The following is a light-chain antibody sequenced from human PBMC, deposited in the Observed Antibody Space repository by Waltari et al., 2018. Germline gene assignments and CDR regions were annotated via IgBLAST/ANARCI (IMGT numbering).Light chain of an antibody. J-gene: IGKJ4*01. CDR1: QSVSSY. V-gene: IGKV3-11*01. Sequence: EIVLTQSPATLSLSPGARDTLSCRASQSVSSYLAWYQQKPGQAPRLLIYDASNRATGIPARFSGSGSRTDFTLTISSLEPEDFAVYYCQQRSNWPALTFGGGTKVEIK. CDR2: DAS. CDR3: QQRSNWPALT.